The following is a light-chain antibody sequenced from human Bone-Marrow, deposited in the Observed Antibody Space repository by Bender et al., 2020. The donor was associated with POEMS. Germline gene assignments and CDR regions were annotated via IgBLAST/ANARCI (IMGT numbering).Light chain of an antibody. V-gene: IGLV2-14*02. Sequence: QSALTQPASVSGSPGQSITISCTGTSSDIGIYNLVSWYQQHPGKAPKLLIYEVSSRPSGISSRFSGSKSGTSASLAITGLQAEDEADYYCQSYDSSLNAVVFGGGTKLTVL. J-gene: IGLJ2*01. CDR1: SSDIGIYNL. CDR3: QSYDSSLNAVV. CDR2: EVS.